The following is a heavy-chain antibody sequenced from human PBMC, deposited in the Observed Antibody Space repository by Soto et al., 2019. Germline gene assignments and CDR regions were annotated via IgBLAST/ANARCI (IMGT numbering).Heavy chain of an antibody. Sequence: SQTLSLPCAISGDSVSTNTAAWIWIRQSPSRGLEWLGRTYYRSKWYIDYAVSVKGRTTIKPDTSKNQLSLQLDSVTPDDTAVYYCARGSSAFLAALDIWGQGTMVTVSS. V-gene: IGHV6-1*01. CDR3: ARGSSAFLAALDI. J-gene: IGHJ3*02. CDR2: TYYRSKWYI. CDR1: GDSVSTNTAA.